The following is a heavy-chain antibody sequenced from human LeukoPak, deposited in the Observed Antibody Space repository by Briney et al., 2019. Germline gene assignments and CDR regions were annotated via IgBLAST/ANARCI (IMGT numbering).Heavy chain of an antibody. Sequence: SETLSLTCTVSGGSLSRGSYYWGWIRQPAGKGLEWIGYIYYSGSTNYNPSLKSRAAISVHPSENQLSLKLSPVTAADTAVYYCEKTPAATTFHYWGQGTLVTVSS. D-gene: IGHD2-15*01. J-gene: IGHJ4*02. V-gene: IGHV4-61*01. CDR3: EKTPAATTFHY. CDR2: IYYSGST. CDR1: GGSLSRGSYY.